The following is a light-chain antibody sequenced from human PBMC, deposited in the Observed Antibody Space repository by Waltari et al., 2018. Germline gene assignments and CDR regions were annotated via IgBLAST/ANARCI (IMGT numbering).Light chain of an antibody. V-gene: IGLV2-14*03. J-gene: IGLJ2*01. CDR3: SSYTSSSTVV. CDR1: SRAVGGYNY. Sequence: QSALTQPASVSGSPGQSITIPCTGTSRAVGGYNYVSWYQQHPGKAPKLMIYDVSNRPSGVSNRFSGSKSGNTASLTISGLQAEDEADYYCSSYTSSSTVVFGGGTKLTVL. CDR2: DVS.